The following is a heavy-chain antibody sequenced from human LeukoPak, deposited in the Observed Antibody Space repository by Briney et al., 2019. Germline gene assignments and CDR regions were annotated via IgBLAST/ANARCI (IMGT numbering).Heavy chain of an antibody. D-gene: IGHD6-6*01. V-gene: IGHV3-7*01. CDR1: GFTLSSYW. J-gene: IGHJ4*02. Sequence: GGSPRLSCAASGFTLSSYWMSWVRQAPGKGLEWVANINQDGSEKSYVDSVKGRFTISRDNAKNSLFLQMNSLRAEDTAVYYCARINSSSSPHFDYWGQGTLVTVSS. CDR3: ARINSSSSPHFDY. CDR2: INQDGSEK.